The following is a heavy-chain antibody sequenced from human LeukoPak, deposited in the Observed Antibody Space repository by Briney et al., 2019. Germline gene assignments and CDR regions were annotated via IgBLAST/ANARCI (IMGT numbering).Heavy chain of an antibody. CDR3: ASLGTPFTYYYGSGRPSGYYYMDV. V-gene: IGHV1-69*05. CDR2: IIPIFGTA. Sequence: GASVKVSCKASGGTFSSYAISWVRQAPGQGLEWMGGIIPIFGTANYAQKFQGRVTITTDETTSTACVELSSLRSEDTAVYYCASLGTPFTYYYGSGRPSGYYYMDVWGKGTTVTVSS. J-gene: IGHJ6*03. CDR1: GGTFSSYA. D-gene: IGHD3-10*01.